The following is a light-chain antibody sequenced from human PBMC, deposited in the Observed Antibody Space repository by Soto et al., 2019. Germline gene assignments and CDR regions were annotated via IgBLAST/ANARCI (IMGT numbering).Light chain of an antibody. V-gene: IGKV1-5*01. J-gene: IGKJ4*01. CDR3: QQLRSYPST. Sequence: DIQMTQSPSTLSASVGDRVTITCRASQNIGTSLAWYQQTPGKAPKLLISDASTLESGVPSRFGGSGSGTDFALTITSLQAEDFATYYCQQLRSYPSTFGGGTKVDIK. CDR2: DAS. CDR1: QNIGTS.